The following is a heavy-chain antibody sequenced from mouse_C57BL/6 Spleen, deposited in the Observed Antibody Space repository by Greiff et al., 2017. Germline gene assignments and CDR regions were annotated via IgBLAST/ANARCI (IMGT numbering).Heavy chain of an antibody. J-gene: IGHJ4*01. CDR1: GYSFTGYF. D-gene: IGHD2-3*01. Sequence: DVQLQESGPELVKPGDSVKISCKASGYSFTGYFMNWVMQSHGKSLEWIGRINPYNGDTFYNQKFKGKATLTVDKSSSTAHMELRSLTSEDSAVYYCARSDGYYGAMDYWGQGTSVTVSS. CDR2: INPYNGDT. CDR3: ARSDGYYGAMDY. V-gene: IGHV1-20*01.